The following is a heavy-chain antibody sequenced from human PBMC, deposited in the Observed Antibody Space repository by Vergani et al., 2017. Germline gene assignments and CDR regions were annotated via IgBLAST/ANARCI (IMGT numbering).Heavy chain of an antibody. J-gene: IGHJ4*02. CDR1: GGSFSGYY. D-gene: IGHD3-3*01. V-gene: IGHV4-34*01. CDR2: INHSGST. CDR3: ASGLRFLEWLPRY. Sequence: QVQLQQWGAGLLKPSETLSLTCAVYGGSFSGYYWSWIRQPPGKGLEWIGEINHSGSTNYNPSLKSRVTISVDTSKNQFSRKLSSVTAADTAVYYCASGLRFLEWLPRYWGQGTLVTVSS.